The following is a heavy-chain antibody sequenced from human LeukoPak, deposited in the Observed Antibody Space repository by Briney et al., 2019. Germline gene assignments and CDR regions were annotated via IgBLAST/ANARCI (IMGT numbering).Heavy chain of an antibody. Sequence: GGSLRLSCAASGFTFSSYSMNWVRQAPGKGLEWVSYISSSSSTIYYEDSVNGRFTISRDNAKNSLYLQMNSLRAEDTAVYYCAREEWLRGIDPWGQGTLVTVSS. V-gene: IGHV3-48*01. J-gene: IGHJ5*02. D-gene: IGHD5-12*01. CDR1: GFTFSSYS. CDR2: ISSSSSTI. CDR3: AREEWLRGIDP.